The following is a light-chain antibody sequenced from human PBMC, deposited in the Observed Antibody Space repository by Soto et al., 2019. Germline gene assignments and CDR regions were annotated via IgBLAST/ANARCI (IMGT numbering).Light chain of an antibody. CDR1: PGIRDT. Sequence: IQMTQSPSSLSASVGDRVTVTCRASPGIRDTGAWFQHKPGKAPQALIYSASSLHRGVPSRFSGSGAGTDFTLTISSLQPEDFASYLCLQEFNFPRTFGQGTKVEIK. CDR2: SAS. J-gene: IGKJ1*01. V-gene: IGKV1-6*01. CDR3: LQEFNFPRT.